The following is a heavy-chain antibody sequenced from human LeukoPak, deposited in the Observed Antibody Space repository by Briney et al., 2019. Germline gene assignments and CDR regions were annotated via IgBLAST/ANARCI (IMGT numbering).Heavy chain of an antibody. D-gene: IGHD3/OR15-3a*01. CDR3: ARRTPGPQLDEYVAYYFDL. J-gene: IGHJ4*02. CDR1: GGSITTDC. CDR2: VYSSGMT. Sequence: PSETLSLTCTVSGGSITTDCWIWIRQPPGKGLEWIAYVYSSGMTEYNPSLKSRGTISVDPSKNQLSLKLNSVTAADTAVYYCARRTPGPQLDEYVAYYFDLWGQGTLVTVSS. V-gene: IGHV4-4*09.